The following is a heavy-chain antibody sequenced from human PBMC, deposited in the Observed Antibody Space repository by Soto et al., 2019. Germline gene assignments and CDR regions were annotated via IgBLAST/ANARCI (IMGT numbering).Heavy chain of an antibody. CDR1: GGSISIGGYS. CDR2: IYHSGST. V-gene: IGHV4-30-2*01. D-gene: IGHD2-21*02. CDR3: ARGHCGGDCDLYYYYGMDV. J-gene: IGHJ6*02. Sequence: SDTLSLTCAVSGGSISIGGYSWTWILHPPGKGLEWIGYIYHSGSTNYNPSLKSRVTISVDTSKNQFSLKLSSVTAADTAVYYCARGHCGGDCDLYYYYGMDVWGQGTTVTVSS.